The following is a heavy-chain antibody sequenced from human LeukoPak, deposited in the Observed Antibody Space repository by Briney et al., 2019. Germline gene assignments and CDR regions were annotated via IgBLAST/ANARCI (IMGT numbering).Heavy chain of an antibody. Sequence: GGSLRLSCAASGFTVTNNYMNWVRQAPGKGLEWVSVIFTGGITHYADSVTGRSTISRDNSENTLYLQMNSLRTEDTAVYYCARDTRGDCGGDCYLDQWGQGTLVTVSS. CDR1: GFTVTNNY. CDR3: ARDTRGDCGGDCYLDQ. J-gene: IGHJ4*02. D-gene: IGHD2-21*02. V-gene: IGHV3-66*01. CDR2: IFTGGIT.